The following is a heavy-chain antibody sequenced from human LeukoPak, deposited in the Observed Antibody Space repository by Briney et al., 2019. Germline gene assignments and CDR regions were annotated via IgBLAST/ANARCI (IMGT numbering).Heavy chain of an antibody. CDR3: AKLFDSGTYNNFFHY. V-gene: IGHV3-23*01. D-gene: IGHD3-10*01. CDR1: GFTFSNSA. CDR2: ITATSSST. J-gene: IGHJ4*02. Sequence: GGSLRLSCTASGFTFSNSAMTWGRQAPGKGLEWVSAITATSSSTYDADSVQGRFTISRDNSKNTLYLQMNSLRPEDTAIYYCAKLFDSGTYNNFFHYWGQGTLVTVSS.